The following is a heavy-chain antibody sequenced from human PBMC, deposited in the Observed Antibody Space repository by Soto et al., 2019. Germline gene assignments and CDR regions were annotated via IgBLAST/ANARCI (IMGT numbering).Heavy chain of an antibody. Sequence: VQLVESGGGVVQPGGSLRLSCAASGFTFGDYAMPWVRQPPAKGLGWGAVVSHVGRNTHYADSVKGRFTISRDSSKNTVSLEMTSLRAEDTAVYYCAKGGRQWLVTSDFNYWGQGALVTVSS. D-gene: IGHD6-19*01. CDR2: VSHVGRNT. V-gene: IGHV3-30*18. J-gene: IGHJ4*02. CDR3: AKGGRQWLVTSDFNY. CDR1: GFTFGDYA.